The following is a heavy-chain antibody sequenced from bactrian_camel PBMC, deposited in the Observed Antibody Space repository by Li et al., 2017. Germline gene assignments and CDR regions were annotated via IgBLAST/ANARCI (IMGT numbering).Heavy chain of an antibody. J-gene: IGHJ4*01. D-gene: IGHD7*01. CDR2: ISGNGTT. V-gene: IGHV3S63*01. CDR1: GFTFDDGD. CDR3: AKGRPRLGLVAADLD. Sequence: HVQLVESGGGSVQAGGSLRLFCAASGFTFDDGDMGWYRQAPGNECELVSSISGNGTTYYADSVKGRFTISQDNAKNTLYLQMNTLKPEDTAKYYCAKGRPRLGLVAADLDRDQGTQVTVS.